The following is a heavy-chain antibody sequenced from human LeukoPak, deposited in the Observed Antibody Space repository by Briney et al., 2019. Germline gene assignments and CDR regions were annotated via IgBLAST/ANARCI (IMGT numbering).Heavy chain of an antibody. CDR1: GFTFSSYA. CDR2: ISYDGSNK. CDR3: ARDSGTAYAPKWDY. V-gene: IGHV3-30*04. J-gene: IGHJ4*02. Sequence: PGGSLRLSCAASGFTFSSYAMHWVRQAPGKGLEWVAVISYDGSNKYYADSVKGRFTISRDNSKNTLYLQMNSLRAEDTAVYYCARDSGTAYAPKWDYWGQGTLVTVSS. D-gene: IGHD5-18*01.